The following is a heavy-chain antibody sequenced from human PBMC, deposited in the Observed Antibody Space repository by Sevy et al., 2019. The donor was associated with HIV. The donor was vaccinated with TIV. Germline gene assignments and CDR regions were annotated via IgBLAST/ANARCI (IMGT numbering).Heavy chain of an antibody. Sequence: ASVKVSCKASGYTFTSYGISWVRQAPGQGLEWMGWISAYNGNTKYAQKLQGRVTMTTDTSTSTAYTELRSLRSDDTAVYYCARSSLVTIFGVVIRFAPWGQGTLVTVSS. CDR3: ARSSLVTIFGVVIRFAP. CDR1: GYTFTSYG. CDR2: ISAYNGNT. V-gene: IGHV1-18*01. J-gene: IGHJ5*02. D-gene: IGHD3-3*01.